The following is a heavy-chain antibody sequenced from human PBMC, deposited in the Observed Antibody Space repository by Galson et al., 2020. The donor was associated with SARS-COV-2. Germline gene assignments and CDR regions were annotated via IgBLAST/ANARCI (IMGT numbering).Heavy chain of an antibody. Sequence: GESLKISCKASGYTFIRFYIHWVQQAPGQGLEWMGVINPSGDITSYAQKLRGRVTVTRDMSTQTVYMELSSLTSEDTAVYYCAREWGDINSSVFDYWGQGSLVVVSS. CDR3: AREWGDINSSVFDY. J-gene: IGHJ4*02. V-gene: IGHV1-46*04. CDR2: INPSGDIT. CDR1: GYTFIRFY. D-gene: IGHD2-21*01.